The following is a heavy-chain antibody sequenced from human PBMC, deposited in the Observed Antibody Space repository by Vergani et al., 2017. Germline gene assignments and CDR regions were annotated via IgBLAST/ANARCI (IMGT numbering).Heavy chain of an antibody. CDR2: INHSGST. Sequence: QVQLQQWGAGLLKPSETLSLTCAVYGGSFSGYYWSWIRQPPGKGLEWIGEINHSGSTNYNPSLKSRVTISVDTSKNQFSLKLSSVTAADTAVYYCAKTYDSSGYYYVYWGQGTLVTVSS. D-gene: IGHD3-22*01. J-gene: IGHJ4*02. CDR3: AKTYDSSGYYYVY. CDR1: GGSFSGYY. V-gene: IGHV4-34*01.